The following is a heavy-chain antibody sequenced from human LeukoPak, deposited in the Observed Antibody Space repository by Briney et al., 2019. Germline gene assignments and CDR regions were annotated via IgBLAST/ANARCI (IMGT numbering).Heavy chain of an antibody. Sequence: SETLSLTWTVSGGSISSDYWSWVRQPPGKGLEWMGYIYYSGTTNYNPSLKSRVTISVDTSKNQFSLKLSSVTAADTAVYYCARGGGNSGSATDRWGQGTLVTVSS. CDR2: IYYSGTT. V-gene: IGHV4-59*12. CDR3: ARGGGNSGSATDR. J-gene: IGHJ5*02. CDR1: GGSISSDY. D-gene: IGHD5-12*01.